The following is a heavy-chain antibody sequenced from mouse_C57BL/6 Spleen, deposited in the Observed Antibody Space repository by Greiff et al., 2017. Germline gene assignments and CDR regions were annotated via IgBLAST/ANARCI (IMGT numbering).Heavy chain of an antibody. CDR1: GYSFTGYY. V-gene: IGHV1-42*01. CDR3: ARDLRYFDV. J-gene: IGHJ1*03. Sequence: DVQLQESGPELVKPGASVKISCKASGYSFTGYYMNWVKQSPEKSLEWIGEINPSTGGTTYNQKFKAKATLTVDKSSSTAYMQLKSLTSEDSAVYYCARDLRYFDVWGTGTTVTVSS. CDR2: INPSTGGT.